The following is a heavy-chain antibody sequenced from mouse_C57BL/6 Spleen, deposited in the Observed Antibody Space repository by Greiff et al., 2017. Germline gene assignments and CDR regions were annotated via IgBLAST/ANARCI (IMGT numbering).Heavy chain of an antibody. D-gene: IGHD1-1*01. CDR2: LRNKANGYTT. CDR1: GFTFTDYY. J-gene: IGHJ1*03. CDR3: ARSYYYGSSGWYFDV. Sequence: EVMLVESGGGLVQPGGSLSLSCAASGFTFTDYYMSWVRQPPGTALEWLGFLRNKANGYTTEYSASVKGRFTISRDNSQSILYLQMNALRAEDSATYYCARSYYYGSSGWYFDVWGTGTTVTVSS. V-gene: IGHV7-3*01.